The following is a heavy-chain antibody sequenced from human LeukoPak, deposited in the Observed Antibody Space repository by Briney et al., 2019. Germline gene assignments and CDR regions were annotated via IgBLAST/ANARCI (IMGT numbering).Heavy chain of an antibody. J-gene: IGHJ3*02. Sequence: GGSLRLSCAASGFTFSSYAMHWVRQAPGKGLEWVAVISYDGSNKYYADSVKGRFTISRDNSKNTLYLQMNSLRAEDTAVYYCAPPLVTTVPYDAFDIWGQGTMVTVSS. CDR3: APPLVTTVPYDAFDI. D-gene: IGHD4-17*01. CDR1: GFTFSSYA. CDR2: ISYDGSNK. V-gene: IGHV3-30-3*01.